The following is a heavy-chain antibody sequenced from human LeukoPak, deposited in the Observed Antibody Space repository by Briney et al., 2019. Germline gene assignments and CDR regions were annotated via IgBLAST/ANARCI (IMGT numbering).Heavy chain of an antibody. Sequence: SETLSLTCTVSGGSISNYHWSWIRQPPGKGLEWIGYIHYSGSTNNNPSLKSRVTISVDTSKNQFSLKLTSVTAADTAVYYCARNYDFWSGYLDYWGQGTLVTVSS. V-gene: IGHV4-59*01. CDR2: IHYSGST. J-gene: IGHJ4*02. D-gene: IGHD3-3*01. CDR1: GGSISNYH. CDR3: ARNYDFWSGYLDY.